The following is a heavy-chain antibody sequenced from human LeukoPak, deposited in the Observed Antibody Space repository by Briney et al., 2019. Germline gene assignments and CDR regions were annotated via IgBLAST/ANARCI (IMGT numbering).Heavy chain of an antibody. V-gene: IGHV3-11*04. D-gene: IGHD6-19*01. CDR1: GFTFTDYY. CDR2: ISVSGTTM. J-gene: IGHJ4*02. Sequence: GVSLRLSCATSGFTFTDYYMSWIRQAPGKGLEWVSYISVSGTTMYYADTVKGRFTLSRDNAKNSLYLHMDSLRAEDTAVYYCARGAYSSGWAYFDHWGQGTLVTVSS. CDR3: ARGAYSSGWAYFDH.